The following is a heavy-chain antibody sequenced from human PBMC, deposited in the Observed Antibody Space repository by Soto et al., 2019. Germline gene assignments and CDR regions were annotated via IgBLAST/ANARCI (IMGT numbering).Heavy chain of an antibody. Sequence: EVQLVESGGGLVKPGGSLRLSCVASGFTLSNAWMTWVRQAPGKGLEWVGRIKKKSDGGTTDYAAPVKGRFTISRDDSKNTLYLQMNNLKTEDTAVYFCTTWWSYWAQGTTVTVSS. D-gene: IGHD3-16*01. J-gene: IGHJ6*02. CDR1: GFTLSNAW. CDR2: IKKKSDGGTT. V-gene: IGHV3-15*01. CDR3: TTWWSY.